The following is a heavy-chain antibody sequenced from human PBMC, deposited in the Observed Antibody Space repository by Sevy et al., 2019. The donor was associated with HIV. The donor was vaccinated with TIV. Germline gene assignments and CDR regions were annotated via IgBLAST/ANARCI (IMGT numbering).Heavy chain of an antibody. D-gene: IGHD5-12*01. CDR2: MNPNSGNT. CDR3: ARVGVLVAASDY. CDR1: GYTFTSYD. V-gene: IGHV1-8*01. Sequence: ASVKVSCKASGYTFTSYDINWVRQATGQGLEWMGWMNPNSGNTGYAQKFQGRVTMTRNTSISTAYMELSSLRSEDTAVYYCARVGVLVAASDYWGQGTLVTVSS. J-gene: IGHJ4*02.